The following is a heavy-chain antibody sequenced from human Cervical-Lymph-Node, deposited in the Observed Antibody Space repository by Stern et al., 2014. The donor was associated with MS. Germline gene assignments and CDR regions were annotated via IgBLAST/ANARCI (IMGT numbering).Heavy chain of an antibody. CDR3: ASGGEVDGGDV. D-gene: IGHD1-26*01. CDR1: GYTLTIFY. V-gene: IGHV1-46*01. CDR2: NSPRGITT. J-gene: IGHJ6*02. Sequence: VQLVESGAEVKKPGASVKVSCKASGYTLTIFYVHWVRQAPGQGLEWMGINSPRGITTAYAKKFQGRVTMTRDTSTSTVYMELSSLRSEDTAVYYCASGGEVDGGDVWGQGTTVTVFS.